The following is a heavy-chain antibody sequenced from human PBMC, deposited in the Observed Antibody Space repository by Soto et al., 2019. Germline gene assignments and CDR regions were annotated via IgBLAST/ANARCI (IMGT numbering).Heavy chain of an antibody. CDR2: ISYDGSNK. J-gene: IGHJ6*03. CDR3: AREPYYDFRRGYYYYMDV. D-gene: IGHD3-3*01. Sequence: PGGSLILSCAASGFTFSSYAMHWVRQAPGKGLEWVAVISYDGSNKYYADSVKGRFTISRDNSKNTLYLQMNSLRAEDTAVYYCAREPYYDFRRGYYYYMDVWGKGTTVTVSS. CDR1: GFTFSSYA. V-gene: IGHV3-30-3*01.